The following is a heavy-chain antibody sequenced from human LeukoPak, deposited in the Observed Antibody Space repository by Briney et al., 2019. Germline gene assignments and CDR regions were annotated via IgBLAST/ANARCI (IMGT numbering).Heavy chain of an antibody. V-gene: IGHV4-39*01. CDR3: ARGEVVVAATLLSPFDY. CDR2: IYYSGST. CDR1: GGSISSSSYS. D-gene: IGHD2-15*01. Sequence: PSETLSLTCTVSGGSISSSSYSWGWIRQPPGKGLEWIGSIYYSGSTYYNPSLKSRVTISVDTSKNQFSLKLSSVTAADTAVYYCARGEVVVAATLLSPFDYWGQGTLVTVSS. J-gene: IGHJ4*02.